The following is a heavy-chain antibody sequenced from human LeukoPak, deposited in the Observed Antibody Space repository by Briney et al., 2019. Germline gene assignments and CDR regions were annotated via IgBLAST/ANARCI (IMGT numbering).Heavy chain of an antibody. J-gene: IGHJ5*02. Sequence: ASVKVSCKASGYTFTSHDINWVRQATGQGLEWMGWMNPNSGNTGYAQKFQGRVTMTRNTSISTAYMELSSLRSEDTAVYYCAREFGDSYYEGDWFDPWGQGTLVTVSS. CDR2: MNPNSGNT. CDR3: AREFGDSYYEGDWFDP. CDR1: GYTFTSHD. D-gene: IGHD3-10*01. V-gene: IGHV1-8*01.